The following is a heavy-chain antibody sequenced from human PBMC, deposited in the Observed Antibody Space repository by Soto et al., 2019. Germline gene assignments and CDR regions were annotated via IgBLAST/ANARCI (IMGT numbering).Heavy chain of an antibody. Sequence: ASVKVSCKASGYSFTSLDINWVRQTAGQGLEWMGWINPNSGGTNYAQKFQGRVTMTRDTSISTAYMELSRLRSDDTAVYYCARGTSIQLWYPYYYYGMDVWGQGTTVTVSS. CDR2: INPNSGGT. J-gene: IGHJ6*02. CDR1: GYSFTSLD. CDR3: ARGTSIQLWYPYYYYGMDV. D-gene: IGHD5-18*01. V-gene: IGHV1-2*02.